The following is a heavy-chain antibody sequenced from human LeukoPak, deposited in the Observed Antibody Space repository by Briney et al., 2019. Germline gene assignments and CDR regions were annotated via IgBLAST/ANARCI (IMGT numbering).Heavy chain of an antibody. J-gene: IGHJ4*02. CDR3: RTSGWLS. D-gene: IGHD6-19*01. CDR1: GLPFSAYS. V-gene: IGHV3-48*02. CDR2: ISGTSSTI. Sequence: GGPLTLSCAASGLPFSAYSLNWARHAPGEGLEWISYISGTSSTIYYADSVKGRFTISRDNAKDSLYLQMSSLRDEDTAVYYCRTSGWLSWGQGTLVTVSS.